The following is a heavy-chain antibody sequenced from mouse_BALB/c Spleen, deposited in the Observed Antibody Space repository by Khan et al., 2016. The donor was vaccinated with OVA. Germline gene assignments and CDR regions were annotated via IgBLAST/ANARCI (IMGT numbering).Heavy chain of an antibody. CDR1: GYTFTSHM. J-gene: IGHJ4*01. CDR2: INPRSDYT. Sequence: VELVESGAELARPGASVKMSCKASGYTFTSHMMHWVKQRPGQGLEWIGYINPRSDYTQYNQKFNDKATLTADISSSTAYMQLSSLTSEDSAVYYCARRTTEYALDYWGQGTSVTVSS. D-gene: IGHD2-14*01. CDR3: ARRTTEYALDY. V-gene: IGHV1-4*01.